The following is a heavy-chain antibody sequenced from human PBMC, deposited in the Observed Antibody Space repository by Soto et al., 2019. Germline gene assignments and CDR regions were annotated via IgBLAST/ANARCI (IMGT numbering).Heavy chain of an antibody. Sequence: SETLSLTRTVSGGSISSYYWSWIRQPPGKGLEWIGYIYYSGSTNYNPSLKSRVTISVDTSKNQFSLKLSSVTAADTAVYYCARVGEMTTVDYWGQGTLVTVSS. CDR2: IYYSGST. J-gene: IGHJ4*02. CDR3: ARVGEMTTVDY. CDR1: GGSISSYY. V-gene: IGHV4-59*01. D-gene: IGHD4-17*01.